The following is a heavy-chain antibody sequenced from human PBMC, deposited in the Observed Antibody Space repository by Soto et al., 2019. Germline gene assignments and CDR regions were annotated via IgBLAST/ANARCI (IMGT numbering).Heavy chain of an antibody. CDR3: ARHTARIGGTPLDP. V-gene: IGHV4-31*03. Sequence: PSETLSLTCTVSGGSISSGGYYWSWIRQHPGKGLEWIGYIYYSGSTYYNPSPKSRVTISVDTSKNQFSLKLSSVTAADTAVYYCARHTARIGGTPLDPWGQGTLVTVSS. D-gene: IGHD1-26*01. J-gene: IGHJ5*02. CDR2: IYYSGST. CDR1: GGSISSGGYY.